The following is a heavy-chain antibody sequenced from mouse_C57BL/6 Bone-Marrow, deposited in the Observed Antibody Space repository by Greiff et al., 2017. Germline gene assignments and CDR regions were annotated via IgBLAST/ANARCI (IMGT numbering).Heavy chain of an antibody. CDR3: TVGDYGNYYFDY. CDR2: IYPGNSDT. J-gene: IGHJ2*01. CDR1: GYTFTSYW. Sequence: VQLKQSGTVLARPGASVKMSCKTSGYTFTSYWMHWVKQRPGQGLEWIGAIYPGNSDTSYNQKFKGKAKLTAVTSASTAYMELSSLTNEDSAVYYCTVGDYGNYYFDYWGQGTTLTVSS. V-gene: IGHV1-5*01. D-gene: IGHD2-1*01.